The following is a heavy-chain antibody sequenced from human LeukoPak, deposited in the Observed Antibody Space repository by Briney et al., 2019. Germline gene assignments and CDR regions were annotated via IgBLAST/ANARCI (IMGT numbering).Heavy chain of an antibody. CDR3: ARGWGDCSSTSCYEGIRFMY. D-gene: IGHD2-2*01. CDR2: ISYDGSNK. V-gene: IGHV3-30*04. CDR1: GFTFSSYA. Sequence: GRSLRLSCAASGFTFSSYAMHWVRQAPGKGLEGVAVISYDGSNKYYADSVKGRFTISRDNSKNTLYLQMNSLRAEDTAVYYCARGWGDCSSTSCYEGIRFMYWGQGTLVTVSS. J-gene: IGHJ4*02.